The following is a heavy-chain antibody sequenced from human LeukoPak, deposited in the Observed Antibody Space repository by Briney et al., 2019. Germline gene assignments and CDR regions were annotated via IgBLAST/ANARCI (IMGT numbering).Heavy chain of an antibody. V-gene: IGHV3-33*08. CDR2: IWYDGSNK. CDR1: GFTFSTYT. D-gene: IGHD2-2*01. CDR3: ARGSLDQLPIH. J-gene: IGHJ4*02. Sequence: QTGGSLRLSCAASGFTFSTYTMHWVRQAPGKGLEWVAVIWYDGSNKYYADSVKGRFTISRDNSKNTLYLQMNSLRAEDTAVYYCARGSLDQLPIHWGQGTLVTVSS.